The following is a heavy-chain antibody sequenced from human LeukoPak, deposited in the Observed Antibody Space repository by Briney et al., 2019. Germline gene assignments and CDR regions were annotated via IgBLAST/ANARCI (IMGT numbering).Heavy chain of an antibody. CDR2: IYYRGST. J-gene: IGHJ4*02. CDR3: ASHDYGALYFDY. Sequence: SETLSLTCTVSGGSISSDYWSWIRQPPGKGLEWIGYIYYRGSTNYNPSLKSRVTISVDTSKNQFSLKLSSVTAADTAVYYCASHDYGALYFDYWGQGTLVTVSS. V-gene: IGHV4-59*06. CDR1: GGSISSDY. D-gene: IGHD4-17*01.